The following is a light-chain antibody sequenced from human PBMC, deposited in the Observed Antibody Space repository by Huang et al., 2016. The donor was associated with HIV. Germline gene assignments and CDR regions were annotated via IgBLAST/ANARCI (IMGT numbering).Light chain of an antibody. CDR2: GAS. J-gene: IGKJ1*01. V-gene: IGKV3-15*01. CDR1: QSISTD. Sequence: EIVMTQSPATLSVSPGERATLSCRASQSISTDVAWYQQKPGQAPRLLIYGASTRATGIPARFSGSGSGTEFTLTISSLQSEDFAVYYCQQYNNWPPWTFGQGTTVEI. CDR3: QQYNNWPPWT.